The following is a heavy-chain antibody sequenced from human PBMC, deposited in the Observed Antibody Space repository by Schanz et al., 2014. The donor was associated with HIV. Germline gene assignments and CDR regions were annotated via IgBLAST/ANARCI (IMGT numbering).Heavy chain of an antibody. J-gene: IGHJ6*02. V-gene: IGHV3-9*01. D-gene: IGHD3-22*01. CDR3: AKVLIPMIAVPYYGMDV. CDR2: ISWNSGGT. Sequence: EAQLVESGGGLVQPGRSLRLSCVVSGFTFDDFAMHWVRQTPGKGLEWVSGISWNSGGTGYADSAKGRFTISRDNAKNSLYLQMNSLRAEDTAVYYCAKVLIPMIAVPYYGMDVWGQGTTVTVSS. CDR1: GFTFDDFA.